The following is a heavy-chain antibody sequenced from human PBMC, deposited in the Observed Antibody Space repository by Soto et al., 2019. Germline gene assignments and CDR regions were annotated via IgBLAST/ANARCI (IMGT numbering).Heavy chain of an antibody. Sequence: EVQLLESGGGLVQPGGSLRLSCAASGFTFSSYAMSWVRQAPGKGLEWVSAISGSGGTTYYADSVEGRFTFSRDNSKNALYLHLSSLRAEDTAAFYCAKPANGCFSAFDIWGQGTMVTVSS. V-gene: IGHV3-23*01. CDR1: GFTFSSYA. CDR2: ISGSGGTT. J-gene: IGHJ3*02. D-gene: IGHD6-19*01. CDR3: AKPANGCFSAFDI.